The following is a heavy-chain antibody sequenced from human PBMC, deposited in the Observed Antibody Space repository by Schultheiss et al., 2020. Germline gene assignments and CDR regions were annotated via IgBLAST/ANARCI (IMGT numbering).Heavy chain of an antibody. J-gene: IGHJ4*02. D-gene: IGHD1-26*01. Sequence: SETLSLTCTVSGGSISSGGYYWSWIRQPPGKGLEWIGYIYYSGSTNYNPSLKSRVAISLDTSKNQFSLRLSSVTAADAAVYYCARGGSWFLTTFDSWGQGTLVTVFS. V-gene: IGHV4-61*08. CDR3: ARGGSWFLTTFDS. CDR1: GGSISSGGYY. CDR2: IYYSGST.